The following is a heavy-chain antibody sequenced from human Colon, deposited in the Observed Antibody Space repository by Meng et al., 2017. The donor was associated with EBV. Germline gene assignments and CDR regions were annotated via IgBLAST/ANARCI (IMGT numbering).Heavy chain of an antibody. CDR3: ARVSSGWDYFDY. V-gene: IGHV4-31*03. CDR1: GGSVSSGGYY. D-gene: IGHD6-19*01. J-gene: IGHJ4*02. CDR2: IYYSGST. Sequence: QVQLQWSGPGLVKPSQTLSLTCTVSGGSVSSGGYYWTWIRQHPGKGLEWFGHIYYSGSTFYNPSLKRRVIISIDTSKNQFSLNLRSVTAADTAVYYCARVSSGWDYFDYWGQGTLVTVSS.